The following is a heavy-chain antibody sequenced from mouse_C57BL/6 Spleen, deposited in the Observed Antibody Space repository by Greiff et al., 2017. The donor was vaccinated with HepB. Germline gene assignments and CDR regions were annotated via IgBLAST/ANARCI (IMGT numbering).Heavy chain of an antibody. CDR2: INPSNGGT. J-gene: IGHJ1*03. V-gene: IGHV1-53*01. CDR1: GYTFTSYW. CDR3: AIITTVVGPSWYFDV. D-gene: IGHD1-1*01. Sequence: QVQLQQPGTELVKPGASVKLSCKASGYTFTSYWMHWVKQRPGQGLEWIGNINPSNGGTNYNEKFKSKATLTVDKSSSTAYMQLSSLTSEDSAVYYCAIITTVVGPSWYFDVWGTGTTVTVSS.